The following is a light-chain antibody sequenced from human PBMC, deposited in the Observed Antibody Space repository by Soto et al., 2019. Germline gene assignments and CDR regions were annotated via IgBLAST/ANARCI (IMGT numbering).Light chain of an antibody. CDR3: MQDTNWPFT. J-gene: IGKJ3*01. Sequence: DVVMTQSPLSRPVTLGQPASISCRSSQSLVHSDGNTSLNWFQQRPGQAPRRLMYKVSNRAAGVPDRFSGSGSGTDFTLTISRVEAEDVAIYYCMQDTNWPFTSGPGTKVDIK. CDR1: QSLVHSDGNTS. CDR2: KVS. V-gene: IGKV2-30*02.